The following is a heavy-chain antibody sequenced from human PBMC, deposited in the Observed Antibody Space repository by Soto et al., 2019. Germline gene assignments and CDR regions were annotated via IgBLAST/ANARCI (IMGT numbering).Heavy chain of an antibody. V-gene: IGHV3-30*18. D-gene: IGHD3-22*01. CDR3: AKDTYYYDSTGYYIFDY. CDR2: KSYDGSNE. J-gene: IGHJ4*02. CDR1: GFTFSTYG. Sequence: QVQLVESGGGVVQPGRSLRLSCAASGFTFSTYGMHWVRQAPGKGLEWVAIKSYDGSNEYYADSVKGRFTISRDNSKNTLYLQMNSLRAEDTAVYYCAKDTYYYDSTGYYIFDYWGQGTLVTFSS.